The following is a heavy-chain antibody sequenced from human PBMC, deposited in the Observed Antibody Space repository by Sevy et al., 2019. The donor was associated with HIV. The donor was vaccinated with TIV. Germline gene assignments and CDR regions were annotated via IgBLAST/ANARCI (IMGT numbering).Heavy chain of an antibody. CDR1: GYTFTSYD. CDR2: MNPNSGNT. V-gene: IGHV1-8*01. CDR3: ARGAPNYDFWSPPGDYYYYYMDV. Sequence: ASVKVSCKASGYTFTSYDINWVRQATGQGLEWMGWMNPNSGNTGYAQKFQGRVTMTRNTSISTAYMELSSLRSEDTAVYYCARGAPNYDFWSPPGDYYYYYMDVWGKGTTVTVSS. D-gene: IGHD3-3*01. J-gene: IGHJ6*03.